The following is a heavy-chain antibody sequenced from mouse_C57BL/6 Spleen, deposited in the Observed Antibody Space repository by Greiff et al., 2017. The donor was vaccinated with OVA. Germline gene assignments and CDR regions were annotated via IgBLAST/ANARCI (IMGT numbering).Heavy chain of an antibody. CDR1: GFTFSSYG. J-gene: IGHJ3*01. Sequence: EVKVVESGGDLVKPGGSLKLSCAASGFTFSSYGMSWVRQTPDKRLEWVATISSGGSYTYYPDSVKGRFTISRDNAKNTLYLQMSSLKSEDTAMYYCADYGSSSAYWGQGTLVTVSA. CDR3: ADYGSSSAY. V-gene: IGHV5-6*01. CDR2: ISSGGSYT. D-gene: IGHD1-1*01.